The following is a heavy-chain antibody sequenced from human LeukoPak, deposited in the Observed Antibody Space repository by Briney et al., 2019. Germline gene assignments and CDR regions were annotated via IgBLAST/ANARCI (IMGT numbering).Heavy chain of an antibody. CDR1: GGSISSGDYY. Sequence: SETLSLTCTVSGGSISSGDYYWSWIRQPPGKGLEWIGYIYYSGNTNYNPSLKSRVTISVDTSKNQFSLKLSSVTAADTAVYYCARVVSRYYYGSGSYYDYWGQGTLVTVSS. CDR3: ARVVSRYYYGSGSYYDY. V-gene: IGHV4-30-4*01. D-gene: IGHD3-10*01. CDR2: IYYSGNT. J-gene: IGHJ4*02.